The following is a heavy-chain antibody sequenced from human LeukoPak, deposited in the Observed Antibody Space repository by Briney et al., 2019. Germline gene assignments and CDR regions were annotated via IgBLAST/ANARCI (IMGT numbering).Heavy chain of an antibody. CDR2: INHSGST. CDR3: ARVWRRYSRSWSYWFDP. Sequence: SETLSLTCAVYGGSFIGYYWTWIRQPPGKGLEWIGEINHSGSTNYNPSLKSRVTISVDTSKNQFSLKLSSVTAADTAVYYCARVWRRYSRSWSYWFDPWGQGTLVTVSS. J-gene: IGHJ5*02. D-gene: IGHD6-13*01. CDR1: GGSFIGYY. V-gene: IGHV4-34*01.